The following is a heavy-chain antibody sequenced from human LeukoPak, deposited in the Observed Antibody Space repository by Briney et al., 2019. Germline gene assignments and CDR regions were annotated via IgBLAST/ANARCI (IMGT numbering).Heavy chain of an antibody. CDR3: AKQAAMAKGGYYYYYMDV. CDR2: IWYDGSNK. V-gene: IGHV3-33*06. Sequence: GGSLRLSCAASGFTFSSYGMHWVRQAPGKGLEWVAVIWYDGSNKYYADSVKGRFTISRDNSKNTLYLQMNSLRAEDTAVYYRAKQAAMAKGGYYYYYMDVWGKGTTVTVSS. D-gene: IGHD5-18*01. J-gene: IGHJ6*03. CDR1: GFTFSSYG.